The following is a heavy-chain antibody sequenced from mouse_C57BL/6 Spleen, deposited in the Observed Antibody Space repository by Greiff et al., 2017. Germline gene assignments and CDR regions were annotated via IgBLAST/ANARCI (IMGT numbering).Heavy chain of an antibody. D-gene: IGHD1-1*01. CDR1: GFSLSTFGMG. V-gene: IGHV8-8*01. CDR2: IWWDDDK. CDR3: ARTHTVVAYYARDY. J-gene: IGHJ4*01. Sequence: QVTLKESGPGILQPSQTLSLSCSFSGFSLSTFGMGVGWIRQPSGMGLEWLAHIWWDDDKYYNPVRKSRITNTKDTSKNQVFLKSANVDTADTATYYCARTHTVVAYYARDYWGQGTSVTVSA.